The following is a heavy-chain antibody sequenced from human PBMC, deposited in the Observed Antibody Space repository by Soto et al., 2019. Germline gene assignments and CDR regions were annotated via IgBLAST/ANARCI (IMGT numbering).Heavy chain of an antibody. Sequence: SGPTLVNPTQTLTLTCTFSGFSLSTSGVGVGWIRQPPGKALEWLALIYWDDTKRYRPFLKSRLTITKDTSENRVVLTMTNMDPVDTGTYYCAHSSGVWFGDRYGMDAWGQGTTVTVSS. CDR1: GFSLSTSGVG. J-gene: IGHJ6*02. D-gene: IGHD3-10*01. CDR2: IYWDDTK. CDR3: AHSSGVWFGDRYGMDA. V-gene: IGHV2-5*02.